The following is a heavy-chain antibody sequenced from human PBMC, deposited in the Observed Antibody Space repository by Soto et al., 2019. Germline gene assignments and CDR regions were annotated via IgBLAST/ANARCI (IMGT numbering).Heavy chain of an antibody. J-gene: IGHJ5*01. CDR3: ARQTTYSSSWFDF. CDR1: GGSIINYY. Sequence: ETLSLTCTVSGGSIINYYWTWIRQPAGKGLEWVGRIYSSGSASYNPSLKSRLSMSVDTSKNQFTLKLTSVTAADTALYYCARQTTYSSSWFDFWGHGTLVTVSS. CDR2: IYSSGSA. V-gene: IGHV4-4*07. D-gene: IGHD6-13*01.